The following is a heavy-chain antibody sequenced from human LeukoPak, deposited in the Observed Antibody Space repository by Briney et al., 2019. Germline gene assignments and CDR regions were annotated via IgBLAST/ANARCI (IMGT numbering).Heavy chain of an antibody. CDR1: GFTFSSYA. CDR3: AREDYYDSSGYYSDAFDI. Sequence: SGGSLRLSCAASGFTFSSYAMSWVRQAPGKGLEWVSAISGSGGSTYYADSVKGRFTISRDNSKNTLYLQMNSLRAEDMAVHYCAREDYYDSSGYYSDAFDIWGQGTMVTVSS. D-gene: IGHD3-22*01. J-gene: IGHJ3*02. V-gene: IGHV3-23*01. CDR2: ISGSGGST.